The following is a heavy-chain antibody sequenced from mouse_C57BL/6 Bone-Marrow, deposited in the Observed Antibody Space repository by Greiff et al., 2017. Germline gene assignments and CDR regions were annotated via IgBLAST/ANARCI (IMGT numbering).Heavy chain of an antibody. J-gene: IGHJ1*03. CDR1: GYSFTGYY. Sequence: EVQLQQSGPELVKPGASVKISCKASGYSFTGYYMNWVKQSPEKSLEWIGEINPSTGGTTYNQKFKAKATLTVDKSSSTAYMQLNSLTSEDSAVYYCARCSSDWYVDVWVTGTTVTVSS. D-gene: IGHD1-1*01. CDR3: ARCSSDWYVDV. V-gene: IGHV1-42*01. CDR2: INPSTGGT.